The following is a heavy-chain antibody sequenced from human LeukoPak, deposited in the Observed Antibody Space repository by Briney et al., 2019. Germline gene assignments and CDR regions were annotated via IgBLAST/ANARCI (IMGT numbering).Heavy chain of an antibody. CDR1: GFTFSSYS. CDR3: ARDQMRYSYGYQFEY. V-gene: IGHV3-21*01. Sequence: GGSLRLSCAASGFTFSSYSMNWVRQAPGKGLEWVSSISSSSSYIYYADSVKRLFTISRDNAKNSLYLQMNSLRAGDTAVYYCARDQMRYSYGYQFEYWGQGTLVTVSS. D-gene: IGHD5-18*01. J-gene: IGHJ4*02. CDR2: ISSSSSYI.